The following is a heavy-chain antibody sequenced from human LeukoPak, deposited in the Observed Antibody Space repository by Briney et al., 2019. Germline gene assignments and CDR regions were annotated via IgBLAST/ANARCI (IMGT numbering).Heavy chain of an antibody. D-gene: IGHD3-22*01. Sequence: GGSLRLSCAASGFTLSSYSMNWVRQAPGKGLEWVSSISSSSSYIYYADSVKGRFTISRDNAKNSLYLQMDSPRAEDTAVYYCARDTTRYYYDSSYDAFDIWGQGTMVTVSS. J-gene: IGHJ3*02. CDR3: ARDTTRYYYDSSYDAFDI. V-gene: IGHV3-21*01. CDR1: GFTLSSYS. CDR2: ISSSSSYI.